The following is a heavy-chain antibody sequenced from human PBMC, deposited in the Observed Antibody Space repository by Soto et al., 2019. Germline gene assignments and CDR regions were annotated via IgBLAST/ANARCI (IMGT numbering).Heavy chain of an antibody. J-gene: IGHJ4*02. Sequence: TLSLTCAVYGGSFSGYYWSWIRQPPGKGLEWIGEINHSGSTNYNPSLKSRVTISVDTSKNQFSLKLSSVTAADTAVYYCARGPQDIVVVPAAMEAHYWGQGTLVTVSS. V-gene: IGHV4-34*01. D-gene: IGHD2-2*01. CDR2: INHSGST. CDR1: GGSFSGYY. CDR3: ARGPQDIVVVPAAMEAHY.